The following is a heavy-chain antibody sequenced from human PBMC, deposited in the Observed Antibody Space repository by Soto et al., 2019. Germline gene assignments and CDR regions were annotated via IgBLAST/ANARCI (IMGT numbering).Heavy chain of an antibody. CDR3: ARDLATVTTTRTTGYYYYGMDA. CDR2: INPNSGGT. CDR1: GYTFTGYY. J-gene: IGHJ6*02. D-gene: IGHD4-17*01. V-gene: IGHV1-2*04. Sequence: GASVKVSCKASGYTFTGYYMHWVRQAPGQGLEWMGWINPNSGGTNYAQKFQGWVTMTRDTSISTAYMELSRLRSDDTAVYYCARDLATVTTTRTTGYYYYGMDAWGQGTTVTVSS.